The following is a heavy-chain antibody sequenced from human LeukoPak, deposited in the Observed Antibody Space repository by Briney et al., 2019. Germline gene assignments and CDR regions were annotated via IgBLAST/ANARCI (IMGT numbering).Heavy chain of an antibody. CDR2: ISAYNGNT. J-gene: IGHJ4*02. D-gene: IGHD6-13*01. V-gene: IGHV1-18*01. Sequence: ASVKVSCKASGYSFTSYGISWVRQAPGQGLEWMGWISAYNGNTNYAQKIQARLTMTTDTSTSTAYMELRSLRSDDTAVYYCARELTYGSSCDYWGQGTLVTVPS. CDR1: GYSFTSYG. CDR3: ARELTYGSSCDY.